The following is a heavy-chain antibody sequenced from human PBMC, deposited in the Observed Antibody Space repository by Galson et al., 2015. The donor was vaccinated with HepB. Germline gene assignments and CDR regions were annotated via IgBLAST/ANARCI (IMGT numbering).Heavy chain of an antibody. V-gene: IGHV3-30-3*01. J-gene: IGHJ4*02. CDR1: GFSFSNYA. Sequence: SLRLSCAASGFSFSNYAIHWVRQAPGKGLEWVALITSDGNNKYYRESVKGRFTISRDNSENTVFLQMNSLRVEETAVYYCVRDDFKDPPPFDFWGQGTLVTVSS. CDR3: VRDDFKDPPPFDF. D-gene: IGHD2-21*02. CDR2: ITSDGNNK.